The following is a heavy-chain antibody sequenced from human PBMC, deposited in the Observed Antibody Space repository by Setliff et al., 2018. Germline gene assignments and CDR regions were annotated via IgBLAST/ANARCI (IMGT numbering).Heavy chain of an antibody. V-gene: IGHV1-2*02. Sequence: ASVKVSCQASGYSFTGYFIHWVRQAPGQGLEWMGWINPKSGVTSYAQNFRGRITMTRDTSISTVYMELNSLRSDDAAVYFCAREGGLQGATSYYYFYNYINVWGKGTKVTVSS. CDR1: GYSFTGYF. J-gene: IGHJ6*03. CDR2: INPKSGVT. D-gene: IGHD1-26*01. CDR3: AREGGLQGATSYYYFYNYINV.